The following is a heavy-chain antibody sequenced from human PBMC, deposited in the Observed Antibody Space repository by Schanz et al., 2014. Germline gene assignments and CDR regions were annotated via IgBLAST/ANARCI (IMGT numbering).Heavy chain of an antibody. V-gene: IGHV1-18*01. D-gene: IGHD5-12*01. CDR3: ARGPLGTSP. CDR1: GYTFSDYG. Sequence: QVQLVQSGDEVKKPGASVKVSCKTSGYTFSDYGITWARQAPGQGLEWVGWISPYTGNTHYFDKMEGRVTMTTDTSTSTAYMELSSLKSEDTAVYYCARGPLGTSPWGQGTLVTVSS. CDR2: ISPYTGNT. J-gene: IGHJ5*02.